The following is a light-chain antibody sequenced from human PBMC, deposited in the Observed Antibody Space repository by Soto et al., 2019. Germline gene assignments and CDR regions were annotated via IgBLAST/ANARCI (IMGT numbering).Light chain of an antibody. CDR2: DAY. J-gene: IGKJ4*01. V-gene: IGKV3-11*01. CDR3: QQRSSWPLT. CDR1: QSVSSN. Sequence: EIVLTQSPATLSLSPGERATLSCRASQSVSSNLAWYQQKPGQAPRLLISDAYNRATGIPARFSGSGSGTDFTLTISSLEPEDFAVYYCQQRSSWPLTFGGGTTVEIK.